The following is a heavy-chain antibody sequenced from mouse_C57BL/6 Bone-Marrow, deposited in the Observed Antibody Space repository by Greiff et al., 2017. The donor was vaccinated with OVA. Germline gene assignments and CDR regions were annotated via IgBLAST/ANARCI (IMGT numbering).Heavy chain of an antibody. CDR2: IDPANDNT. J-gene: IGHJ4*01. CDR3: ARGSFGSSFYAMDY. V-gene: IGHV14-3*01. D-gene: IGHD1-1*01. CDR1: GFNIKNTY. Sequence: VQLQQSVAELVRPGASVKLSCTASGFNIKNTYMHWVKQRPEQGLEWIGRIDPANDNTKYAPKFQGKATMTADTSSNTAYLQLSSLSSEDTAVSCCARGSFGSSFYAMDYWGQGTSVTVSS.